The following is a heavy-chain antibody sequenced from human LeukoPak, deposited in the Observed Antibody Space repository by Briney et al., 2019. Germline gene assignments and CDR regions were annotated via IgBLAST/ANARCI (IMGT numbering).Heavy chain of an antibody. Sequence: SVKVSCKASGGTFSSYAISWVRQAPGQGLEWMGGIIPIFGTANYAQKFQGRVTITTDESTSTAYMELSSLRSEDTAVYYCATVPEGVPDAFDIWGHGTMVTVSS. CDR1: GGTFSSYA. D-gene: IGHD3-16*01. J-gene: IGHJ3*02. CDR2: IIPIFGTA. V-gene: IGHV1-69*05. CDR3: ATVPEGVPDAFDI.